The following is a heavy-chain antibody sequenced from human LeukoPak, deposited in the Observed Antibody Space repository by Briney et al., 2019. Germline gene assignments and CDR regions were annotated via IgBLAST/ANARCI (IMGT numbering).Heavy chain of an antibody. CDR3: ARGADYYDSSGYYYESVFDI. V-gene: IGHV4-30-2*01. CDR1: GGSISSGGYS. Sequence: SQTLSLTCAVSGGSISSGGYSWSWIRQPPGKGLEWIGYIYQSGSTYYNPSLKSRVTISVDRSKNQFSLKLSSVTAADTAVYYCARGADYYDSSGYYYESVFDIWGQGTIVTVSS. D-gene: IGHD3-22*01. J-gene: IGHJ3*02. CDR2: IYQSGST.